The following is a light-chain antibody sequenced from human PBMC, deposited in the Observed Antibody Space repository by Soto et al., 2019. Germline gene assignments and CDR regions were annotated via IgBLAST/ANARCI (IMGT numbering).Light chain of an antibody. Sequence: SVCTLPPLTTSLATGAKATLSYRASQSVTSIYLAWYQWKPGQAPRLLIYGASSRATGIPDRVSGSGSGTDFTLTISRLEPEDFAVYYCQQDGSPITFGQGARLEIK. CDR2: GAS. V-gene: IGKV3-20*01. CDR1: QSVTSIY. J-gene: IGKJ5*01. CDR3: QQDGSPIT.